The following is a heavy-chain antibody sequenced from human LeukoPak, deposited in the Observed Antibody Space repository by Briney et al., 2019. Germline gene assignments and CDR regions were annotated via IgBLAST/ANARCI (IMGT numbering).Heavy chain of an antibody. J-gene: IGHJ4*02. CDR2: ISYDGSNK. CDR3: AKEEGDGSGSYSYFDY. D-gene: IGHD3-10*01. CDR1: GFTFSSYG. V-gene: IGHV3-30*18. Sequence: GGSLRLSCAASGFTFSSYGMHWVRQAPGKGLEWVAVISYDGSNKYYADSVKGRFTISRDNSKNTLYLQMNSLRAEDTAVYYCAKEEGDGSGSYSYFDYWGQGTLVTVSS.